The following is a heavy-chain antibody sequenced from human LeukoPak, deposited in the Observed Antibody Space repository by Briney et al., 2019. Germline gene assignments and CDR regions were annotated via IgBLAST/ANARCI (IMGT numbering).Heavy chain of an antibody. J-gene: IGHJ3*02. CDR2: ISSSSSYI. CDR3: ASPRHPRSAFDI. CDR1: GFTFSSYS. Sequence: AGGSLRLSCAASGFTFSSYSMNWVRQAPGKGLEWVSSISSSSSYIYYADSVKGRLTISRDNAKNSLYLQMNSLRAEDTAVYYCASPRHPRSAFDIWGQGTMVTVSS. V-gene: IGHV3-21*01.